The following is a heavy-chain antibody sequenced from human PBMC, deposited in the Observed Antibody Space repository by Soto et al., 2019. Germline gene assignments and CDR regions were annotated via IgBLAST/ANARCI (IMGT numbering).Heavy chain of an antibody. CDR3: MRDRNWSPH. CDR1: GFTFSAFR. Sequence: VQMVQSGGGLVQPGGSLRLSCAVSGFTFSAFRMTWVRQAPGRGLEWVATINHDGSEKYYVDSVTGRFTISRDNAKSSLYLQMNSLRAGDTAVYYCMRDRNWSPHWGQGTQVTVSS. V-gene: IGHV3-7*01. J-gene: IGHJ4*02. CDR2: INHDGSEK.